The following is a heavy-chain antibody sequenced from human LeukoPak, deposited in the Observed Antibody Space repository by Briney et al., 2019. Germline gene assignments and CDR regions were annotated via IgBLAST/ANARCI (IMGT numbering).Heavy chain of an antibody. J-gene: IGHJ3*02. Sequence: SETLSLTCTASHYSISSGYYWGWIRQPPGKGLEWIGSIYHNGVKFYNPSLRSRISTSVDTSRNQFSLRLSSVTAADTAVYYCGRSYHDDAWAAFDIWGQGTVVTTSS. CDR1: HYSISSGYY. CDR2: IYHNGVK. V-gene: IGHV4-38-2*02. D-gene: IGHD3-16*01. CDR3: GRSYHDDAWAAFDI.